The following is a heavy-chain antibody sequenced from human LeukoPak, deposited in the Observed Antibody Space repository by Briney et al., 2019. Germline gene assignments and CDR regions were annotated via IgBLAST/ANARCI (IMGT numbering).Heavy chain of an antibody. D-gene: IGHD6-13*01. CDR1: GFTFSSYS. CDR3: AREYSSSWYFDY. V-gene: IGHV3-21*01. J-gene: IGHJ4*02. Sequence: PGGSLRLSCAASGFTFSSYSMNWVRQAPGKGLEWVSSISSSSSYIYYADSVKGRFTISRDNAKNSLYLQMNSLRAEDTAVYYCAREYSSSWYFDYCGQGTLVTVSS. CDR2: ISSSSSYI.